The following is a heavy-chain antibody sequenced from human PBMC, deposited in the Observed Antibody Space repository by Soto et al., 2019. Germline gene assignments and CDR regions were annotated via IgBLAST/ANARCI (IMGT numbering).Heavy chain of an antibody. Sequence: ASVKVSCKASGYTFTSYYMHWVRQAPGQGLEWMGIINPSGGNTNYAQKLQGRVTMTTDTSTSTAYMELRSLRSDDTAVYYCARDIVVVPAAQYYYYYGMDVWGQGTTVTVSS. J-gene: IGHJ6*02. CDR2: INPSGGNT. CDR1: GYTFTSYY. D-gene: IGHD2-2*01. V-gene: IGHV1-46*01. CDR3: ARDIVVVPAAQYYYYYGMDV.